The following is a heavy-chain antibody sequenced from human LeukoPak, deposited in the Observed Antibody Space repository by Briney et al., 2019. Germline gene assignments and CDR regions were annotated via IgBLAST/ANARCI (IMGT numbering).Heavy chain of an antibody. CDR1: GFTFSGYG. D-gene: IGHD3-22*01. CDR2: ISYDGSNK. CDR3: AKDSNYYDSSGYHGYFDY. Sequence: GRSLRLSCAASGFTFSGYGMHWVRQAPGKGLEWVAVISYDGSNKYYADSVKGRFTISRDNSKNTLYLQMNSLRAEDTAVYYCAKDSNYYDSSGYHGYFDYWGQGTLVTVSS. J-gene: IGHJ4*02. V-gene: IGHV3-30*18.